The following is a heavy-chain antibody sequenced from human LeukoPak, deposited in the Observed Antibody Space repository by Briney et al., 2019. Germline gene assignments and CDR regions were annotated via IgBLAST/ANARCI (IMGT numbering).Heavy chain of an antibody. D-gene: IGHD2-2*02. J-gene: IGHJ4*02. CDR3: AKDFYTRGYCSSTSCYTARTEQWLYYFDY. CDR1: GFTFDDYT. CDR2: ISWDGGST. V-gene: IGHV3-43*01. Sequence: GGSLRLSCAASGFTFDDYTMHWVRQAPGKGLEWVSLISWDGGSTYYADSVKGRFTISRDNSKNSLYLQMNSLRTEDTALYYCAKDFYTRGYCSSTSCYTARTEQWLYYFDYWGQGTLVTVSS.